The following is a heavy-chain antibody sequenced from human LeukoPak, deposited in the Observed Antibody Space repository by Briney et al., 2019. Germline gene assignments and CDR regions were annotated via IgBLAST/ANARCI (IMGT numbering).Heavy chain of an antibody. D-gene: IGHD3-16*01. CDR3: TTDPLEGVHFQH. CDR1: GFTFSSYA. CDR2: ISIDGGRT. Sequence: PGRSLRLSCAASGFTFSSYAMSWVRQAPGKGPEWVSTISIDGGRTYYADSVKGRFTVSRDTSKNTLYLQMNSLNTEDTGVYFCTTDPLEGVHFQHWGQGTLVTVSS. J-gene: IGHJ1*01. V-gene: IGHV3-23*01.